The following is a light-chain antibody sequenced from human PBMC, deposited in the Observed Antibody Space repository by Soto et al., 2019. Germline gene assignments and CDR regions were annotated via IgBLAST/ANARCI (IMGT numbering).Light chain of an antibody. V-gene: IGLV1-40*01. CDR2: DNN. CDR3: QSYDSSLSGWV. Sequence: QSVLTQPPSVSGAPGQRGAISCTGSSSNIGARYDVHWYQQLPGTAPKLLIYDNNNRPSGVPDRFSGSKSGTSASLAISGLQGEDEADYYCQSYDSSLSGWVFGGGTKLTVL. CDR1: SSNIGARYD. J-gene: IGLJ3*02.